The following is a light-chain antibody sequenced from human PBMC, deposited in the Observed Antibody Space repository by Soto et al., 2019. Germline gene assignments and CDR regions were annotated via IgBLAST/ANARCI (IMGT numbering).Light chain of an antibody. CDR2: GAS. CDR1: HSVSTY. J-gene: IGKJ4*01. CDR3: QQYNNWPPIT. V-gene: IGKV3-15*01. Sequence: TVLTQSPATLSLSPGEGATLSCRASHSVSTYLAWYQQKPGQAPRLLIYGASTRATGIPARFSGSGSGTDFTLTISSLQSEDFAVYYCQQYNNWPPITFGGGTKVDIK.